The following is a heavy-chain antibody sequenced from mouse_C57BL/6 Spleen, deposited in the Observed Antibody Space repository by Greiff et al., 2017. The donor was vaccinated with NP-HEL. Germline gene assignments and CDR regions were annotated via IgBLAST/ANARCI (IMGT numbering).Heavy chain of an antibody. Sequence: EVMLVESEGGLVQPGSSMKLSCTASGFTFSDYYMAWVRQVPEKGLEWVANINYDGSSTYYLDSLKSRFIISRDNAKNILYQQMSSLKSEDTATYYCAREGITYYFDYWGQGTTLTVSS. J-gene: IGHJ2*01. V-gene: IGHV5-16*01. CDR3: AREGITYYFDY. CDR1: GFTFSDYY. D-gene: IGHD2-4*01. CDR2: INYDGSST.